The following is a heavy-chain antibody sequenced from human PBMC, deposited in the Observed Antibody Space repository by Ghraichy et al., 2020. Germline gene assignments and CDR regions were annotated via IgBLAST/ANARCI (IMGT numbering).Heavy chain of an antibody. D-gene: IGHD6-19*01. CDR3: AKDPPHFLSPEAVAGMGGMVPATWSDP. V-gene: IGHV3-23*01. J-gene: IGHJ5*02. CDR2: ISGSGGST. CDR1: GFTFSSYA. Sequence: GGSLRLSCAASGFTFSSYAMSWVRQAPGKGLEWVSAISGSGGSTYYADSVKGRFTISRDNSKNTLYLQMNSLRAEDTAVYYCAKDPPHFLSPEAVAGMGGMVPATWSDPGGQGTLFTVSP.